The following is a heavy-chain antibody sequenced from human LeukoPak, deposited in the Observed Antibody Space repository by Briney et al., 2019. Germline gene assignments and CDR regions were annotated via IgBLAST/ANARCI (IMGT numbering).Heavy chain of an antibody. V-gene: IGHV3-23*01. CDR1: GFTFSSYA. D-gene: IGHD2-21*01. CDR3: AKGPYCGGDCYSGEDY. CDR2: ISGSGGST. J-gene: IGHJ4*02. Sequence: PGGSLRLSCAASGFTFSSYAMSGVRQAPGKGLEWVSAISGSGGSTYYADSVKGRFTISRDNSKNTLYLQMNSLRAEDTAVYYCAKGPYCGGDCYSGEDYWGQGTLVTVSS.